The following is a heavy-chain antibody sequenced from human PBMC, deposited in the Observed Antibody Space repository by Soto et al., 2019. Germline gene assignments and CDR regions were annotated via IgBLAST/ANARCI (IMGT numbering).Heavy chain of an antibody. CDR3: ATDRGEGGSQYFPSGFDY. V-gene: IGHV3-23*01. CDR2: ISASGGYT. Sequence: EVQLLESGGGLVQPGGSLRLSCAASGFTFSDYAMSWVRQAPGKGLEWVSGISASGGYTYYTDSVKGRLTVSRDNSKNTVYLHMNSLRAEDTAVFLCATDRGEGGSQYFPSGFDYWGQATLVTVSS. CDR1: GFTFSDYA. J-gene: IGHJ4*02. D-gene: IGHD3-16*01.